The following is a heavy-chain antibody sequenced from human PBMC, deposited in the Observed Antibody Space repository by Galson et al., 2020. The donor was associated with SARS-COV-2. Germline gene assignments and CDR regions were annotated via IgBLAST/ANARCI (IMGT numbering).Heavy chain of an antibody. Sequence: GGSLRLSCAASGFSFSSYWMHWVRQAPGTGLVWVSRIESDGTRTNYADSVKGRFTISRDNARDTLYLQMNSLRAEDTALYYCAPGYPYYFDYWGLGTLVTVSS. CDR2: IESDGTRT. CDR1: GFSFSSYW. CDR3: APGYPYYFDY. V-gene: IGHV3-74*01. D-gene: IGHD1-1*01. J-gene: IGHJ4*02.